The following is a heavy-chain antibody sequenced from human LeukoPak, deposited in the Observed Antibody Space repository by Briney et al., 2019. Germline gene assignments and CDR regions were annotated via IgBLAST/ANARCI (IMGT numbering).Heavy chain of an antibody. CDR1: GGSISSYY. CDR3: ARDKGGSHAVFDY. Sequence: SETLSLTCTVSGGSISSYYWSWIRQPPGKGLEWIGYIYYSGGTNYNPSLKSRVTISVDTSKNQFSLKLSSVTAADTAVYYCARDKGGSHAVFDYWGQGTLVTVSS. J-gene: IGHJ4*02. CDR2: IYYSGGT. D-gene: IGHD1-26*01. V-gene: IGHV4-59*01.